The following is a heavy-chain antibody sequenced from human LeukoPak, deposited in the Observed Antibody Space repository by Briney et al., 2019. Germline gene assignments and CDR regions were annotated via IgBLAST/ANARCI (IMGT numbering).Heavy chain of an antibody. CDR3: ARDRIVVVPAAMNYYYYYMDV. J-gene: IGHJ6*03. CDR1: GGSISSGSYY. Sequence: SETLSLTCTVSGGSISSGSYYRSWIRQPAGKGLEWIGRIYTSGSTNYNPSLKSRVTISVDTSKNQFSLKLSSVTAADTAVYYCARDRIVVVPAAMNYYYYYMDVWGKGTTVTVSS. CDR2: IYTSGST. D-gene: IGHD2-2*01. V-gene: IGHV4-61*02.